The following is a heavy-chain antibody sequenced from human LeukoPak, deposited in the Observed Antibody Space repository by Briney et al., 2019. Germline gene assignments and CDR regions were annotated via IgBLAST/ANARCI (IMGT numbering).Heavy chain of an antibody. J-gene: IGHJ3*02. CDR1: GFGFSSYG. V-gene: IGHV3-23*01. Sequence: GGSLSLFCAASGFGFSSYGMNWVRQAPGKGLGWVSGISGSGGSKYYADSVKGRFTISRDNSKNTLYLQMNSLRAEDTAVYYCVLYGDYESPDGFDIWGQGTMVTVSS. D-gene: IGHD4-17*01. CDR3: VLYGDYESPDGFDI. CDR2: ISGSGGSK.